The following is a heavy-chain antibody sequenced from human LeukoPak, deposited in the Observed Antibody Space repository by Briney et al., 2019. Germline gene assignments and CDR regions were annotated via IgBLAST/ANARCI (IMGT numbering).Heavy chain of an antibody. D-gene: IGHD3-22*01. J-gene: IGHJ4*02. CDR1: GGSISSGSYY. V-gene: IGHV4-61*02. CDR3: ARTSYYYDSSGYYYYFDY. Sequence: SETLSLTCTVSGGSISSGSYYWRWIRQPAGKGLEWIGRIYTSGSTNYNPSLKSRVTISVDTSKNQFSLKLSSVTAADTAVYYCARTSYYYDSSGYYYYFDYWGQGTLVTVSS. CDR2: IYTSGST.